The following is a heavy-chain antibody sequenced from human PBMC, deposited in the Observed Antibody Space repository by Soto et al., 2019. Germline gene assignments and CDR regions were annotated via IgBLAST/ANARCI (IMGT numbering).Heavy chain of an antibody. CDR2: IYNSGTT. J-gene: IGHJ5*02. CDR3: ARETISTPRGVTQVDP. D-gene: IGHD3-10*01. Sequence: QVRLQESGPGLVRPSQTLSLTCNVSGAPISSGGFYWSWIRQHPGKGPEWIGYIYNSGTTFYNPSLGSQVTMSLDAAKNHFSLELRSVTVADTAVYYCARETISTPRGVTQVDPWGQGTQVTVSS. V-gene: IGHV4-31*01. CDR1: GAPISSGGFY.